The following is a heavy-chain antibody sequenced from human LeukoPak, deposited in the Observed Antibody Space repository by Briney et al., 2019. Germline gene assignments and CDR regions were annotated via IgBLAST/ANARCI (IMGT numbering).Heavy chain of an antibody. Sequence: SETLSLTCTVSGGSISSSSYYWGWIRQPPGKGLEWIGEINHSGSTNYNPSLKSRVTISVDTSKNQFSLKLSSVTAADTAVYYCARVALGFDYWGQGTLVTVSS. D-gene: IGHD2-15*01. CDR3: ARVALGFDY. J-gene: IGHJ4*02. CDR1: GGSISSSSYY. CDR2: INHSGST. V-gene: IGHV4-39*07.